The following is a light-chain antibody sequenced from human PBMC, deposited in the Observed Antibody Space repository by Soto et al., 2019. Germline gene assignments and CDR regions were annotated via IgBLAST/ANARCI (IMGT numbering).Light chain of an antibody. Sequence: IVFTQSPATRYSFPGDRVTLSCRASQYINTRLAWYQHRPGQAPRLLMYGASRRQTGIPDLFRCSGAGTACTRPISRLEHEDVSVASCPQFGSSTRTFSQGTKVDIK. CDR3: PQFGSSTRT. CDR2: GAS. V-gene: IGKV3-20*01. CDR1: QYINTR. J-gene: IGKJ1*01.